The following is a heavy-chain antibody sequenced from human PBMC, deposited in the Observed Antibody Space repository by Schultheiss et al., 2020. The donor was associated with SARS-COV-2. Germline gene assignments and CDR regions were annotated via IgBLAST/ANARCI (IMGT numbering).Heavy chain of an antibody. V-gene: IGHV3-30*02. D-gene: IGHD3-3*01. CDR3: ARDLRFLEWPSYFYYGMDV. CDR2: IRQDGTYK. J-gene: IGHJ6*02. CDR1: GFPFKNYG. Sequence: GGSLRLSCAASGFPFKNYGLHWVRQAPGKGLEWVAFIRQDGTYKYHADSVKGRFTISRDMSKNTLYLQMNSLRDEDTAVYYCARDLRFLEWPSYFYYGMDVWGQGTTVTVSS.